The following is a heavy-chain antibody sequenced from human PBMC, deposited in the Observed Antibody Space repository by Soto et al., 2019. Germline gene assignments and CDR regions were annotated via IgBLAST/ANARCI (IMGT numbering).Heavy chain of an antibody. CDR2: TYYRSKWYN. Sequence: QTLSLTCAISGDSVSSNSAAWNWIRQSPSRGLEWLGRTYYRSKWYNDYAVSVKSRITINPDTSKNQFSLQLNSVTPEDTAVYYCARGKVAAAGTEWGLVSTFDYRGQGTLGSVSS. D-gene: IGHD6-13*01. CDR3: ARGKVAAAGTEWGLVSTFDY. CDR1: GDSVSSNSAA. J-gene: IGHJ4*02. V-gene: IGHV6-1*01.